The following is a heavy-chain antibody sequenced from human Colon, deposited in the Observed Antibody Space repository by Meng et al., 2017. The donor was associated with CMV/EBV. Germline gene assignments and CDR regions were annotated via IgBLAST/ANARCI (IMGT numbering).Heavy chain of an antibody. V-gene: IGHV1-2*02. CDR1: GYTFTGYY. Sequence: ASVKVSCKASGYTFTGYYMHWVRQAPGQGLEWMGWINPNSGGTNYAQKFQGRVTMTRDTSTSTVYMNLGGLRSDDTAVYYCARDNPQPRWGWSGSPAEFWGGGSLVTVSS. J-gene: IGHJ4*02. CDR3: ARDNPQPRWGWSGSPAEF. CDR2: INPNSGGT. D-gene: IGHD3-10*01.